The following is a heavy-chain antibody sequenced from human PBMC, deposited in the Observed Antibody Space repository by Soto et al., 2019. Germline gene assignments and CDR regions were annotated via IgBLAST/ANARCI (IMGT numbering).Heavy chain of an antibody. V-gene: IGHV1-18*01. J-gene: IGHJ4*02. CDR2: ISAYNGNT. CDR1: GYTVTSYG. Sequence: ASVKVSCKASGYTVTSYGISWGRQAPGQGLEWMGWISAYNGNTNYAQKLQGRGTMTTDTSTSPASMDLRSLRSDDTAVYSCARDRSRSIGSYYYWGQGTLVTVSS. D-gene: IGHD1-26*01. CDR3: ARDRSRSIGSYYY.